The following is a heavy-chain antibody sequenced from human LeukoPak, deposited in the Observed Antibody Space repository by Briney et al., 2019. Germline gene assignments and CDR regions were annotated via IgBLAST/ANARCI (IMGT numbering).Heavy chain of an antibody. V-gene: IGHV1-69*13. D-gene: IGHD6-13*01. CDR1: GYTLTELS. J-gene: IGHJ6*02. Sequence: SVKVSCKVSGYTLTELSMHWVRQAPGKGLEWMGGIIPIFGTANYAQKFQGRVTITADESTSTAYMELSSLRSEDTAVYYCARDSGGYSSSWYHYYYGMDVWGQGTTVTVSS. CDR2: IIPIFGTA. CDR3: ARDSGGYSSSWYHYYYGMDV.